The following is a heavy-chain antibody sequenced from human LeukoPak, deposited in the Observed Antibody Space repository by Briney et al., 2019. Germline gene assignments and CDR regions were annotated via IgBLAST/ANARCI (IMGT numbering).Heavy chain of an antibody. D-gene: IGHD3-22*01. J-gene: IGHJ4*02. Sequence: PGGSLRLSCAASGFTFSDYYMSWIRQAPGKGLEWVSYISSSGSTIYYADSVKGRFTISRDSAKNSLYLQMNSLRAEDTAVYYCARDQYYYDSSGYYRLDYWGQGTLVTVSS. CDR3: ARDQYYYDSSGYYRLDY. V-gene: IGHV3-11*04. CDR2: ISSSGSTI. CDR1: GFTFSDYY.